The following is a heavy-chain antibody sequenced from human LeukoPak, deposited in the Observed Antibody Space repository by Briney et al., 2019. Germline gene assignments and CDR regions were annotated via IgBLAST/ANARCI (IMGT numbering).Heavy chain of an antibody. Sequence: ASVKVSCKASGYTFTGYYMHWVRRAPGQGLEWMGWINPNSGGTNYAQKFQGRVTMTRDTSISTAYMELSRLRSDDTAVYYCARDPWFGEFLGDYWGQGTLVTVSS. J-gene: IGHJ4*02. CDR3: ARDPWFGEFLGDY. D-gene: IGHD3-10*01. CDR1: GYTFTGYY. CDR2: INPNSGGT. V-gene: IGHV1-2*02.